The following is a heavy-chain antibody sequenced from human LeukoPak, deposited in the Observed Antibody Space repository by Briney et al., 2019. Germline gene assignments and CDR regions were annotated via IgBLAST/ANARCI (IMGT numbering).Heavy chain of an antibody. V-gene: IGHV3-23*01. J-gene: IGHJ4*02. CDR1: GFTFSNSA. D-gene: IGHD3-22*01. CDR2: FTRNDETT. Sequence: GGSLRLSCAASGFTFSNSAMSWVRQAPGKGLEWVSGFTRNDETTSYADSVKGRFTISRDNSRDTLYLQLNSLTAEDTAVYYCAKVKVVGYSTFDYWGQGTLVTVSP. CDR3: AKVKVVGYSTFDY.